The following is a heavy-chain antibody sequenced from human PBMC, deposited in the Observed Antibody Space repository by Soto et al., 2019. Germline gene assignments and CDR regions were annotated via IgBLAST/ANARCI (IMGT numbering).Heavy chain of an antibody. CDR1: GGSISSGGYY. V-gene: IGHV4-31*03. J-gene: IGHJ4*02. Sequence: QVQLQESGPGLVKPSQTLSLTCTVSGGSISSGGYYWSWIRQHPGKAMAWIGYIYYSARTYYNPSLNSRVTISVDTSKNQFSQQLSSVTAADTAVYYCARDRVKTAYSGYSRSPLYYFDYWGQGTLVPVSS. CDR2: IYYSART. D-gene: IGHD5-12*01. CDR3: ARDRVKTAYSGYSRSPLYYFDY.